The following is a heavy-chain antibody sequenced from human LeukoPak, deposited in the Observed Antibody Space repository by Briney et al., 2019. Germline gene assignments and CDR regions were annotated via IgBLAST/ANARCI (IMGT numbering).Heavy chain of an antibody. Sequence: PSETLSLTCTVSGGSISSSDYYWGWFRQPPGRGLEWIGASHFSGSSYYNASLQSRATVSVDTSKNQFSLKVTSVTAADTAVYYCARGRTSSLRRPYYFDYWGQGTLVTVSS. J-gene: IGHJ4*02. V-gene: IGHV4-39*01. CDR1: GGSISSSDYY. D-gene: IGHD4-17*01. CDR2: SHFSGSS. CDR3: ARGRTSSLRRPYYFDY.